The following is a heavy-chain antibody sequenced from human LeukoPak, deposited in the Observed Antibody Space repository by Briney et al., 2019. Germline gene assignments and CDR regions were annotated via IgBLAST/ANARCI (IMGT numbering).Heavy chain of an antibody. V-gene: IGHV4-39*01. J-gene: IGHJ4*02. CDR3: ARRTLIVGATDY. CDR2: IYYSGST. Sequence: PSETLSLTCTVSGGSISSSSYYWGWIRQPPGKGLEWIGSIYYSGSTYYNPSLKSRVTISVDTSKNQFSLKLSSVTAADTAVYYCARRTLIVGATDYWGQGTLVTVSS. D-gene: IGHD1-26*01. CDR1: GGSISSSSYY.